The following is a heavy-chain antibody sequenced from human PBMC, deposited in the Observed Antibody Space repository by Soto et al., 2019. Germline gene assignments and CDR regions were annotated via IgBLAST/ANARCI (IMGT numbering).Heavy chain of an antibody. V-gene: IGHV1-18*01. Sequence: ASVKVSCKASGYTFTSYGISWVRQAPGQGLEWMGWISAYNGNTNYAQKLQGRVTITTDKSTSTAYMELRSLRSEDTAVYYCARYKLGYYYYGMDVWGQGTTVTVSS. D-gene: IGHD6-13*01. CDR2: ISAYNGNT. J-gene: IGHJ6*02. CDR3: ARYKLGYYYYGMDV. CDR1: GYTFTSYG.